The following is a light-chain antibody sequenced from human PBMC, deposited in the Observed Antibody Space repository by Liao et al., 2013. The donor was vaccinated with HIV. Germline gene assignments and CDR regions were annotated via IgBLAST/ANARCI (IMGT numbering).Light chain of an antibody. Sequence: SYVLTQPPSVSVAPGKTASITCGGNNIGSKSVHWYQQKPGQAPVLVIYYDSDRPSGIPERFSGSNSGNTATLTISSVEAGDEADYYCQMWDRDSDHPWLFGGGTKLTVL. V-gene: IGLV3-21*04. CDR1: NIGSKS. J-gene: IGLJ3*02. CDR3: QMWDRDSDHPWL. CDR2: YDS.